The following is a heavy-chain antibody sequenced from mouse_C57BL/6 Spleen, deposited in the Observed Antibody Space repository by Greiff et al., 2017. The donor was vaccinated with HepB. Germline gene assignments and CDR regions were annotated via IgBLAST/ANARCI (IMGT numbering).Heavy chain of an antibody. Sequence: VKLMESGPELVKPGASVKISCKASGYAFSSSWMNWVKQRPGKGLEWIGRIYPGDGDTNYNGKFKGKATLTADKSSSTAYMQLSSLTSEDSAVYFCARSELPFDYWGQGTTLTVSS. CDR1: GYAFSSSW. V-gene: IGHV1-82*01. CDR3: ARSELPFDY. CDR2: IYPGDGDT. J-gene: IGHJ2*01.